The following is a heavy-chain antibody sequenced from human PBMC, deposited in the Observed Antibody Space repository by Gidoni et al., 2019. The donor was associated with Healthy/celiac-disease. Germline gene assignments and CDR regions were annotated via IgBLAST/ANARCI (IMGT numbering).Heavy chain of an antibody. J-gene: IGHJ3*02. CDR3: ASRGTMVRGVIPPHDAFDI. D-gene: IGHD3-10*01. Sequence: EVLLVESGGGLVKPGGSLRLSCAPSGFTSSRYRMTCFRQAPGKGREWVSSISSSSSYIDYADSVKGRFTISRDNAKNSLYLQMNSLRAEDTAVYYCASRGTMVRGVIPPHDAFDIWGQGTMVTVSS. V-gene: IGHV3-21*01. CDR2: ISSSSSYI. CDR1: GFTSSRYR.